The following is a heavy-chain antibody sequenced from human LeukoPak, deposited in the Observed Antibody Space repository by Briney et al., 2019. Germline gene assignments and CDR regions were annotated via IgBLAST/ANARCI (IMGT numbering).Heavy chain of an antibody. CDR1: GYTFTSYD. D-gene: IGHD3-10*01. CDR2: MNPNSGNT. V-gene: IGHV1-8*01. J-gene: IGHJ4*02. CDR3: ARVRVVRGVIITPSDY. Sequence: GASVKVSCKASGYTFTSYDINWVRQATGQGLEWMGWMNPNSGNTGYAQKLQGRVTMTTDTSTSTAYMELRSLRSDDTAVYYCARVRVVRGVIITPSDYWGQGTLVTVSS.